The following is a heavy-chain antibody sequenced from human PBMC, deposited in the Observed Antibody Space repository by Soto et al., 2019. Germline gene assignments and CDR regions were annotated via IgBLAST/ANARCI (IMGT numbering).Heavy chain of an antibody. CDR1: GGYFSGYY. Sequence: SETLYLTCAVYGGYFSGYYWSWIRQPPGKGLEWIGEINHSGSTNYNPSLKSRVTISVDTSKNQFSLKLSSVTAADTAVYYCARGGIVVVVAATGKWFDPWGQGTLVTVS. D-gene: IGHD2-15*01. J-gene: IGHJ5*02. V-gene: IGHV4-34*01. CDR3: ARGGIVVVVAATGKWFDP. CDR2: INHSGST.